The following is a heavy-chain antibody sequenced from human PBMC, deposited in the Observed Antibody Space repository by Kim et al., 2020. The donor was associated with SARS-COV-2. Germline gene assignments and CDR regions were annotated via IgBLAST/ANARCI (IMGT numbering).Heavy chain of an antibody. CDR1: GFTFSSYE. CDR3: ARDKGDYGDDSYYYYYGMDV. V-gene: IGHV3-48*03. CDR2: ISSSGSTI. Sequence: GGSLRLSCAASGFTFSSYEMNWVRQAPGKELEWVSYISSSGSTIYYADSVKGRFTISRDNAKNSLYLQMNSLRAEDTAVYYCARDKGDYGDDSYYYYYGMDVWGQGTTVTVSS. D-gene: IGHD4-17*01. J-gene: IGHJ6*02.